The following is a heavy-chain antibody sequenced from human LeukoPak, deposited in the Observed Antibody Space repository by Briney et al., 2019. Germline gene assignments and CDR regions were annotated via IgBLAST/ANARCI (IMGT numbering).Heavy chain of an antibody. V-gene: IGHV5-10-1*01. D-gene: IGHD2-15*01. CDR2: IDPSDSYT. CDR3: ARAFAYCSGGSCYPDY. J-gene: IGHJ4*02. CDR1: GYSFTSYW. Sequence: GESLKISCKGSGYSFTSYWISWVRQLPGKGLEWMGRIDPSDSYTNYSPSFQGHVTISADKSISTAYLQWSSLKASDTAMYYCARAFAYCSGGSCYPDYWGQGTLVTVSS.